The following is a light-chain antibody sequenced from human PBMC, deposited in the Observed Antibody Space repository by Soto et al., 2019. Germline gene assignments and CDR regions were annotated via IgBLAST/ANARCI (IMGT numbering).Light chain of an antibody. Sequence: EIVLTQSPGTLSLSPGERATLSCRASQSVSSSYLAWYQQKPGQAPRLLIYGASSTATGIPDRFSGSGSGTDFTLTISRLEPEDLAVYYGQQYGSSLPFTVGPGTKLDIK. CDR2: GAS. V-gene: IGKV3-20*01. CDR1: QSVSSSY. J-gene: IGKJ3*01. CDR3: QQYGSSLPFT.